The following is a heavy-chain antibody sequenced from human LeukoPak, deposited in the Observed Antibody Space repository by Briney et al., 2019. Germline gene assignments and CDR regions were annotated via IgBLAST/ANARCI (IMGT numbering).Heavy chain of an antibody. D-gene: IGHD2-8*01. Sequence: ASVKVSCKASGYTFTSYDINWVRQATGQGLEWMGWMNPNSGNTGYAQKFQGRVTMTRNTSISTAYMELSSLRSEDTAVYYCARCRFDVLRGETIDYWDQGTLVTVSS. CDR3: ARCRFDVLRGETIDY. J-gene: IGHJ4*02. V-gene: IGHV1-8*01. CDR2: MNPNSGNT. CDR1: GYTFTSYD.